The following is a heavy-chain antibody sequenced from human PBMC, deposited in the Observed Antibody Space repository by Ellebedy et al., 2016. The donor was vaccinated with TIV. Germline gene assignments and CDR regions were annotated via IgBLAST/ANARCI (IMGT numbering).Heavy chain of an antibody. CDR2: VSEDGSEK. J-gene: IGHJ4*02. Sequence: GESLKISCAASGFTLSDYPMVWVRRAPGKGPEWLASVSEDGSEKYFSDSVKGRLSTSRDNSQNTLYLQMKTLGPEDTAVYYCVRGRNTAKSPFFDYWGQGTLVTVSS. V-gene: IGHV3-30*01. CDR1: GFTLSDYP. D-gene: IGHD2/OR15-2a*01. CDR3: VRGRNTAKSPFFDY.